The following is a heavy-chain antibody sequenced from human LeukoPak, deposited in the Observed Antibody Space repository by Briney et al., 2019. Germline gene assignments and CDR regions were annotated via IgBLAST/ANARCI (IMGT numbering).Heavy chain of an antibody. J-gene: IGHJ3*02. V-gene: IGHV3-30-3*01. D-gene: IGHD3-22*01. Sequence: GGSLRLSCAASGFTFSSYAMHWVRQAPGKGLEWVAVISYDGSNKYYADSVKGRFTISRDNSKNTLYLQMNSLRAEDTAVYYCAREFYYDSSGYYHDAFDIWGQGTMVTVSS. CDR1: GFTFSSYA. CDR2: ISYDGSNK. CDR3: AREFYYDSSGYYHDAFDI.